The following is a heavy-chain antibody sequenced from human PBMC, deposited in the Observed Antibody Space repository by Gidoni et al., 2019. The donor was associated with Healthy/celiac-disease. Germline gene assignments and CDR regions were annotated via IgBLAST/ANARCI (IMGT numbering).Heavy chain of an antibody. CDR1: GFTFSSYS. Sequence: EVQLVESGGGLVKPGGSLRLSCAASGFTFSSYSMNWVRQAPGKGLEWVSSIISSSSYIYYADSVKGRFTISRDNAKNSLYLQMNSLRAEDTAVYYCARTNIVGATPSDYWGQGTLVTVSS. CDR2: IISSSSYI. D-gene: IGHD1-26*01. J-gene: IGHJ4*02. V-gene: IGHV3-21*01. CDR3: ARTNIVGATPSDY.